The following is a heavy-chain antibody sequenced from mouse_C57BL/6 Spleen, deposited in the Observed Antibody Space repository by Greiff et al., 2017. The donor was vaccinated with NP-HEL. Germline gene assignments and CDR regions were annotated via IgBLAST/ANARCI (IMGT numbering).Heavy chain of an antibody. CDR1: GYTFTSYW. CDR3: ARSPYYYGSSNWYFDV. J-gene: IGHJ1*03. D-gene: IGHD1-1*01. Sequence: QVQLQQSGAELVMPGASVKLSCKASGYTFTSYWMHWVKQRPGQGLEWIGEIDPSDSYTNYNQKFKGKSTLTVDKSSSTAYMQLSSLTSEDSAVYYCARSPYYYGSSNWYFDVWGTGTTVTVSS. V-gene: IGHV1-69*01. CDR2: IDPSDSYT.